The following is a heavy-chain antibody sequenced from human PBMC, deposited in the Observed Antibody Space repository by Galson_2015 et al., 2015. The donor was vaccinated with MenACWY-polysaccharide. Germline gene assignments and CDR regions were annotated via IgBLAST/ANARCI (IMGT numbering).Heavy chain of an antibody. CDR2: SYNSGST. J-gene: IGHJ4*02. CDR1: GGSISTYY. V-gene: IGHV4-59*12. CDR3: AAARQWLAFDY. D-gene: IGHD6-19*01. Sequence: ETLSLTCTVSGGSISTYYWGWIRQPPGKGLEWIGCSYNSGSTNYNPSLKSRVTVSVDTSKNQFFLRLSSVTAADTAVYYCAAARQWLAFDYWGQGFLVTVSS.